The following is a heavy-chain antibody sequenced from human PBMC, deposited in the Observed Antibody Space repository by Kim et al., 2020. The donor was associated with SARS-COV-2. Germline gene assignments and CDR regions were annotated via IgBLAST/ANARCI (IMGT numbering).Heavy chain of an antibody. CDR3: ARSHIIVDGHRLLDY. V-gene: IGHV6-1*01. J-gene: IGHJ4*02. D-gene: IGHD3-22*01. CDR2: TFYRSKWYI. Sequence: SQTLSLTCAISVDSVSGNTVAWNWIRQSPSRGLEWLGRTFYRSKWYIDYAESMKSRVTINPDTSKNQFSLQLDSVTPEDTAVYDCARSHIIVDGHRLLDYWGQGTLVTVSS. CDR1: VDSVSGNTVA.